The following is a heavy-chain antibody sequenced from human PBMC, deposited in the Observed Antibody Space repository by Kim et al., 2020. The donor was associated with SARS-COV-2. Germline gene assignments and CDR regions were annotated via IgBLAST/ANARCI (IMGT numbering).Heavy chain of an antibody. CDR1: GYNFPSYW. CDR3: ARSAGTYDYYFDY. CDR2: IYLGDSDT. Sequence: GESLKISCKGSGYNFPSYWIGWVRQMPGKGLEWMGIIYLGDSDTRYSPSFQGQVTISADKSTTTAYLQWSSLKASDTAMYYCARSAGTYDYYFDYWGQGTLVTVSS. J-gene: IGHJ4*02. D-gene: IGHD3-16*01. V-gene: IGHV5-51*01.